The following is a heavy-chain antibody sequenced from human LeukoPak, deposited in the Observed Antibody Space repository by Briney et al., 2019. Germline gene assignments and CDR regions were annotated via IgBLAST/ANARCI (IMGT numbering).Heavy chain of an antibody. Sequence: TGGSLRLSCAASGFTFSSYAMSWVRQAPGKGLEWVSAFSGSGGSTYYADSVKGRFTISRDNSKNTLYLQMNSLRAEDTAVYYCAKDRYYYDSSGYPDYWGQGTLVTVSS. J-gene: IGHJ4*02. V-gene: IGHV3-23*01. CDR1: GFTFSSYA. CDR3: AKDRYYYDSSGYPDY. D-gene: IGHD3-22*01. CDR2: FSGSGGST.